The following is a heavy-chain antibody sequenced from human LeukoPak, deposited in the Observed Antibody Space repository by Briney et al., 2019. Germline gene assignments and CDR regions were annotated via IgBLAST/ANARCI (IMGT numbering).Heavy chain of an antibody. Sequence: SETLSLTCTVSGDSINSGNYYWSWIRQTPGKGLEWIGYIYHGGSTYFNPSLQSRVTISAGTSKNQFSLKLNSVTAADTAVYYCVRDRARYVWGIDYWDQGTLVTVSS. J-gene: IGHJ4*02. CDR1: GDSINSGNYY. D-gene: IGHD3-16*01. CDR2: IYHGGST. CDR3: VRDRARYVWGIDY. V-gene: IGHV4-30-4*01.